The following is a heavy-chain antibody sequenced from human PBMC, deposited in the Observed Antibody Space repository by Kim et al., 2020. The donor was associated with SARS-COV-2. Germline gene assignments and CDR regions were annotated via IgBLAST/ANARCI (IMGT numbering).Heavy chain of an antibody. J-gene: IGHJ4*02. CDR1: GGSISSYY. CDR3: ARGDDY. V-gene: IGHV4-59*13. Sequence: SETLSLTCTVSGGSISSYYWSWIRQPPGKGLEWIGYIYYSGSTNYNPSLKSRVTISVDTSKNQFSLKLSSVTAADTAVYYCARGDDYWGQGTLVTVSS. CDR2: IYYSGST.